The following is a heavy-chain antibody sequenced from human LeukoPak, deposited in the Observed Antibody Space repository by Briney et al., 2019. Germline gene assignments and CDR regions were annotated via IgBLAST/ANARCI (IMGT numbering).Heavy chain of an antibody. CDR1: GFNVRSAY. V-gene: IGHV3-66*01. CDR2: IYSGARN. J-gene: IGHJ4*02. CDR3: ARDRDYYDSSGYPSLDYFDY. D-gene: IGHD3-22*01. Sequence: PGGSLRLSCAASGFNVRSAYMSWVRQSPGKGLEWVSVIYSGARNYHADSVKGRFTISRDNAKNTLYLQMNSLRAEDTAVYYCARDRDYYDSSGYPSLDYFDYWGQGTLVTVSS.